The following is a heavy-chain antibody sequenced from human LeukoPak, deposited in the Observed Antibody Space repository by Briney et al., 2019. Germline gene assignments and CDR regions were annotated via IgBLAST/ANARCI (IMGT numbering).Heavy chain of an antibody. CDR1: GISFSSFG. J-gene: IGHJ4*02. CDR3: ANGATAYSACPLHIGDY. D-gene: IGHD4-11*01. V-gene: IGHV3-30*02. Sequence: GGSLRLSCVASGISFSSFGMHWVRQAPGKGLEWVAFIRYDGSKKYYADSVKGRFTISRDNSKNTLYVQMTSLRAEDTAVYFCANGATAYSACPLHIGDYWGQGTLVTVSS. CDR2: IRYDGSKK.